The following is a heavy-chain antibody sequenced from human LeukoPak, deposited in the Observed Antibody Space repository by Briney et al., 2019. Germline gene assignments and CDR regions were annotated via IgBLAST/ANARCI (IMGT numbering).Heavy chain of an antibody. V-gene: IGHV3-30*03. J-gene: IGHJ4*02. D-gene: IGHD2-15*01. CDR3: ARSGLNRFDY. CDR1: GFTFSSYS. CDR2: MQYDEINK. Sequence: PGGSLRLSCAASGFTFSSYSMNWVRQAPGKGLEWVTFMQYDEINKYYADSVKGRFSISRDNSKNTLYLQMNSLRAEDTAAYYCARSGLNRFDYWGQGTLVTVSS.